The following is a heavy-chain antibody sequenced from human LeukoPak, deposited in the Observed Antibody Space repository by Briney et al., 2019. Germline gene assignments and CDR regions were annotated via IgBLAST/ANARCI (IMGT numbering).Heavy chain of an antibody. V-gene: IGHV4-39*02. CDR3: ARGPTYQPIDY. J-gene: IGHJ4*02. CDR1: GGSISSYY. Sequence: PSETLSLTCTVSGGSISSYYWGWIRQPPGKGLEWIASIHYSGTTYYNSSLKSRVTISVDTSKNHFSLKLSSVTAADTAVYYCARGPTYQPIDYWGQGTLVTVSS. D-gene: IGHD2-2*01. CDR2: IHYSGTT.